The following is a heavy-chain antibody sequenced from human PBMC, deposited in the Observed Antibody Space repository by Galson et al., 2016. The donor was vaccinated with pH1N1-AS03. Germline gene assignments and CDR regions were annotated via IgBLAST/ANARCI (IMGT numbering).Heavy chain of an antibody. CDR1: GDSVSSNSAA. D-gene: IGHD6-6*01. CDR3: ARGHYSSSFYWFDP. Sequence: CAISGDSVSSNSAAWNWIRQSPSRGLEWLGRTYYRSKWHNDYAVSVKSRITINPDTSKNQFSLQLNSVTPEDTAVYYCARGHYSSSFYWFDPWGQGTLVTVSS. CDR2: TYYRSKWHN. V-gene: IGHV6-1*01. J-gene: IGHJ5*02.